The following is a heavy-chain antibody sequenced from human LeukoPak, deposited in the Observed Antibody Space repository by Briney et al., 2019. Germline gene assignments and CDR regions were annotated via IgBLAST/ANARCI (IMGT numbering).Heavy chain of an antibody. Sequence: PSETLSLTCTVSGGSISSYYWSWIRQPPGKGLEWIGYIYYSGSTNYNPSLKSRVTISVDTSKNQFSLKLSSVTAADTAVYYCARGSGPPPRGTWGVAYYYGMDVWGQGTTVTVSS. D-gene: IGHD1-1*01. CDR2: IYYSGST. J-gene: IGHJ6*02. V-gene: IGHV4-59*01. CDR3: ARGSGPPPRGTWGVAYYYGMDV. CDR1: GGSISSYY.